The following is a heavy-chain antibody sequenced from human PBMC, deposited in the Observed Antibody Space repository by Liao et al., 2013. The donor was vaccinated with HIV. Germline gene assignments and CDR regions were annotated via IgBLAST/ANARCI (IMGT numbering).Heavy chain of an antibody. CDR1: GASISRGNYY. CDR2: VYTTGTP. V-gene: IGHV4-61*02. CDR3: ARDRGDHYDSSGSYLGDAFDV. Sequence: QVQLQESGPGLVMPSQTLSLTCAVSGASISRGNYYWTWIRQPAGNGLEWIGRVYTTGTPDYNPSLRSRVTMSVDTSKNQFSLKLGSVTAADTAVYYCARDRGDHYDSSGSYLGDAFDVWGQGTMVTVSS. D-gene: IGHD3-22*01. J-gene: IGHJ3*01.